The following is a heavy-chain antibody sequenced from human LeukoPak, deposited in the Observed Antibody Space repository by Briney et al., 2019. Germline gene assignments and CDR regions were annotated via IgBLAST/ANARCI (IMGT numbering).Heavy chain of an antibody. CDR1: GYTFTGYY. Sequence: EASVKVSCKACGYTFTGYYMYWVRQAPGQGLEWMGWINPNSDGTNYAQKFQGRVTMTTDTSISTAYMELSRLTSDDTAVYYCARDSTFGELPHWGQGTLVTVSS. J-gene: IGHJ4*02. D-gene: IGHD3-10*01. CDR2: INPNSDGT. V-gene: IGHV1-2*02. CDR3: ARDSTFGELPH.